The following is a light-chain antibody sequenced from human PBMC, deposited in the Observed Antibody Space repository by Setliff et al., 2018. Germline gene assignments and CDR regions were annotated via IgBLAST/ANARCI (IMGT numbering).Light chain of an antibody. Sequence: QSVLTQPPSVSGAPGQTVSISCTGSTSGFSVHWYQQLPGVAPKLIIWTNNIRSSGVPDRFSGSKSGTSASLVITGLQPEDEADYYCQSYAGGLGGYVFEGGTKVTVL. CDR1: TSGFS. V-gene: IGLV1-40*01. CDR3: QSYAGGLGGYV. J-gene: IGLJ1*01. CDR2: TNN.